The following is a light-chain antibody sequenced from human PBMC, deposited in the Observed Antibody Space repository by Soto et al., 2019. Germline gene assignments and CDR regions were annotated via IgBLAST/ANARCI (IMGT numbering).Light chain of an antibody. CDR2: XXN. V-gene: IGLV1-47*01. J-gene: IGLJ1*01. Sequence: QSVLXQPPSXSGTXGQRVTISXXGSSSNIGSNYVYWYQQLPGTAPKLLXXXXNQRPSGVPDRFSGSKSGTSASLAISGLRSEDEADYYCAAWDDSLSGFYVFGTGTKLTVL. CDR3: AAWDDSLSGFYV. CDR1: SSNIGSNY.